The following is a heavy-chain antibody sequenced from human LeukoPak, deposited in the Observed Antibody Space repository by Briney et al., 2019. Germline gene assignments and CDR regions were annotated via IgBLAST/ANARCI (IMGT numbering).Heavy chain of an antibody. CDR2: VHYNGNT. Sequence: PSETLSLTCTVSGGSIKNNYWSWIRQPPGKALQWIGYVHYNGNTNYNPSLKSRVTMSIETSKNQFSLKVPSVTAADTAVYYCAGGTFDGPLYGTYWYFHVWGRGTLVTVSS. D-gene: IGHD1-14*01. CDR1: GGSIKNNY. J-gene: IGHJ2*01. CDR3: AGGTFDGPLYGTYWYFHV. V-gene: IGHV4-59*01.